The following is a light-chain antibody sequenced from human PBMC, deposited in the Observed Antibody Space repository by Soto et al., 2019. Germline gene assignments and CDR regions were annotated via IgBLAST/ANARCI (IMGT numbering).Light chain of an antibody. CDR2: GAS. V-gene: IGKV3-15*01. CDR3: QQYHSSPHT. Sequence: ETVLTQSPATLSVSPGERATFSCKDSPSVTSNLAWYQQKPGQVPRLRIYGASTRATGIPARFSGSGSGTAFTLSISSLKSEDFAIYYCQQYHSSPHTFGQGTKLETK. J-gene: IGKJ2*01. CDR1: PSVTSN.